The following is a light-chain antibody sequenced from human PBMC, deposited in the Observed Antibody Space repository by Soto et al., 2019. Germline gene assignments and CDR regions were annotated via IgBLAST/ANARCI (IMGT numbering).Light chain of an antibody. V-gene: IGKV1-5*01. CDR3: QQYNSITWT. Sequence: DIQMTQSPSTLSASLGDRVTITCRASQSISSWLAWYQQKPGKAPKLLIYDASSLESGVPSRFSGSGSGTEFTLTISSLQPDDFATYYCQQYNSITWTFGQGTKVDI. CDR2: DAS. CDR1: QSISSW. J-gene: IGKJ1*01.